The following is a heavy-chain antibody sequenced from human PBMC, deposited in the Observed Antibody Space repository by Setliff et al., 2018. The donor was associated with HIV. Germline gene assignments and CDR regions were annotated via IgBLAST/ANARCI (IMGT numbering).Heavy chain of an antibody. D-gene: IGHD3-9*01. J-gene: IGHJ4*02. CDR3: AKTGIWGGCDILTGSHYFFES. V-gene: IGHV3-64*02. Sequence: GGALRLSCAASGCAFSNYGMHWVRQAPGKRLEYVSAISNTGDHTYYADSVKGRFTISTDDSENPIFLQMSSLRAEDTAIYYCAKTGIWGGCDILTGSHYFFESWGRGILVTVSS. CDR1: GCAFSNYG. CDR2: ISNTGDHT.